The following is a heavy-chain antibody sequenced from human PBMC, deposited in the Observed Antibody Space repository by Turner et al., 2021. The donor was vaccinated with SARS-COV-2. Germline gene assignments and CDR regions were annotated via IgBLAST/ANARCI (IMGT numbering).Heavy chain of an antibody. V-gene: IGHV3-53*02. CDR2: IYSGGRT. CDR3: ARGPHPRGFDY. D-gene: IGHD3-10*01. J-gene: IGHJ4*02. CDR1: GFIVSSNY. Sequence: EVQLVETGGGLIQLGGSLRLSCAASGFIVSSNYMSWVRQAAGKGLEWVSVIYSGGRTYYADSVKGRFTISRATSTNTLYLQMDSQRAEDTAVYYCARGPHPRGFDYWGQGTLVTVSS.